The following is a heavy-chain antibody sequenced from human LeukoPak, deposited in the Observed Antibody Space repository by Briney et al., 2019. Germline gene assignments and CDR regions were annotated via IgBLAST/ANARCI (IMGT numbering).Heavy chain of an antibody. J-gene: IGHJ3*02. D-gene: IGHD3-22*01. Sequence: PSETLSLTCTVSGGSISSSSYYWSWIRQPAGKGLEWIGSICTSGSTNYNPSLKSRVTMSVDTSKNQFSLKLSSVTAADTAVYYCARSHHSVKSGYYYRVSDAFDIWGQGTMVTVSS. V-gene: IGHV4-61*02. CDR2: ICTSGST. CDR1: GGSISSSSYY. CDR3: ARSHHSVKSGYYYRVSDAFDI.